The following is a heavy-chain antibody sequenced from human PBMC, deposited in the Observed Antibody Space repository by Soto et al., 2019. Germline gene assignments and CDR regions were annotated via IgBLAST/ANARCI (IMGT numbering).Heavy chain of an antibody. Sequence: LSLTCTVSGGSISSGDYYWSWIRQPPGKGLEWIGYIYYSGSTYYNPSLKSRVTISVDTSKNQFSLKLSSVTAADTAVYYCARGPGYYYDSSGSPGFDYWGQGTLVTVSS. V-gene: IGHV4-30-4*01. CDR1: GGSISSGDYY. CDR2: IYYSGST. CDR3: ARGPGYYYDSSGSPGFDY. J-gene: IGHJ4*02. D-gene: IGHD3-22*01.